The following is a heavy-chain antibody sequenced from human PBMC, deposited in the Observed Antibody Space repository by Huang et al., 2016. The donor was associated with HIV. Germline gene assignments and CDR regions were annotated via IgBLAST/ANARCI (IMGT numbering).Heavy chain of an antibody. Sequence: QVQLVQSGAEVRKPGASVKVSCKASGFPFTNYDFNWVRQATGQGLGWMGWINPNRGNTGYAQKFQGRVIITRNTSINTAYMDLSSLRSEDTAVYYCARARGYYYDGSGFYSRYYFDYWGQGTLVTVSS. CDR3: ARARGYYYDGSGFYSRYYFDY. J-gene: IGHJ4*02. V-gene: IGHV1-8*03. CDR2: INPNRGNT. D-gene: IGHD3-22*01. CDR1: GFPFTNYD.